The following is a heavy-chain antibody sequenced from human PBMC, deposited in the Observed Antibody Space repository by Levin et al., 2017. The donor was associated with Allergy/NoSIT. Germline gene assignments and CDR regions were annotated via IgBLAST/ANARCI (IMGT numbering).Heavy chain of an antibody. CDR1: GYTFTSYA. Sequence: GESLKISCKASGYTFTSYAMNWVRQAPGQGLEWMGWINTNTGNPTYAQGFTGRFVFSLDTSVSTAYLQISSLKAEDTAVYYCARVGLPAAMTFDYWGQGTLVTVSS. V-gene: IGHV7-4-1*02. CDR3: ARVGLPAAMTFDY. J-gene: IGHJ4*02. CDR2: INTNTGNP. D-gene: IGHD2-2*01.